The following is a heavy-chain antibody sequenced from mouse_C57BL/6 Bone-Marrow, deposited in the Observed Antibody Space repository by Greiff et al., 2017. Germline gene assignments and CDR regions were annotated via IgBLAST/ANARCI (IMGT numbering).Heavy chain of an antibody. D-gene: IGHD2-3*01. CDR3: VRDGYYGLFGY. V-gene: IGHV10-1*01. CDR2: IRSKSNNYAT. J-gene: IGHJ2*01. CDR1: GFSFNTYA. Sequence: EVKLVESGGGLVQPKGSLKLSCAASGFSFNTYAMNWVRQAPGKGLEWVARIRSKSNNYATYYADSVKDRFTISRDDSESMLYLQMNNLKTEDTAMYYCVRDGYYGLFGYRGQGTTLTVSS.